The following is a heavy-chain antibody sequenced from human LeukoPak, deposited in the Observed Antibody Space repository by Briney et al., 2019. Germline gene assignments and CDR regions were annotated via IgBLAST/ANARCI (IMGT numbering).Heavy chain of an antibody. Sequence: SETLSLTCTVSGGSIRSYYWSWIRQPPGKGLEWIGYIYYSGSTDCSPSLKSRVTMSVDTSKNQFSLNLASVTAADTAVYYCARSFTDNFFFENWGQGTLVTVSS. CDR2: IYYSGST. D-gene: IGHD1-1*01. CDR1: GGSIRSYY. V-gene: IGHV4-59*08. J-gene: IGHJ4*02. CDR3: ARSFTDNFFFEN.